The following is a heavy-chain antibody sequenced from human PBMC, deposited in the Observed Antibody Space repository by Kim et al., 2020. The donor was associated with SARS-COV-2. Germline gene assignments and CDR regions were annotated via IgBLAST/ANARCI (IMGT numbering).Heavy chain of an antibody. J-gene: IGHJ4*02. V-gene: IGHV1-69*01. D-gene: IGHD5-18*01. Sequence: FQGRVTITADESTSTAYMELSSLRSEDTAVYYCARRSGYSYGYVGKEFDYWGQGTLVTVSS. CDR3: ARRSGYSYGYVGKEFDY.